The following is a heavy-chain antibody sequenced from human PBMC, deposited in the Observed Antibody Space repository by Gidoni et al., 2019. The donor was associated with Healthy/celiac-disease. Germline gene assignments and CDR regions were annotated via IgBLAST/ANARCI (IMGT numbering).Heavy chain of an antibody. CDR1: GFTFSSYS. D-gene: IGHD2-15*01. CDR2: ISSSSSTI. J-gene: IGHJ6*02. CDR3: ARDVEEDCSGGSCYYYYYGMDV. V-gene: IGHV3-48*02. Sequence: EVQLVESGGGLVQPGGSMRLSCAASGFTFSSYSMKWVRQAPGKGLEWVSYISSSSSTIYYADSVKGRFTISRDNAKNSLYLQMNSLRDEDTAVYYCARDVEEDCSGGSCYYYYYGMDVWGQGTTVTVSS.